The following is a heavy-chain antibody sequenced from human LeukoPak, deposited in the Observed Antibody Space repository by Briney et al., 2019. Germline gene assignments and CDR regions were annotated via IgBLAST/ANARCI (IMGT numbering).Heavy chain of an antibody. V-gene: IGHV3-64*01. Sequence: PGGSLRFSCAASGFTFSNYAMSWVRQTPGKGLEYLSVISGNGVSTHYATSVKGRFTISRDNSQNTLYLQMGSLRAEDMAVYYCARDASDIVVVPAAVGPFDLWGQGTLVTVSS. CDR1: GFTFSNYA. CDR2: ISGNGVST. D-gene: IGHD2-2*01. J-gene: IGHJ4*02. CDR3: ARDASDIVVVPAAVGPFDL.